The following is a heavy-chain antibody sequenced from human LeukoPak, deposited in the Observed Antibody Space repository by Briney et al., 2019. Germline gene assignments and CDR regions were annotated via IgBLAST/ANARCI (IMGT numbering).Heavy chain of an antibody. CDR3: ARGGAYYYGSGSSDY. Sequence: PSETLSLTCAVYGGSFSGFYWSLIRHPPGKGLEWIGEINHSGSTNYNPSLQSRVTISVDTSKNQFSLKLSSVTAADTAVYYCARGGAYYYGSGSSDYWGQGTLVTVSS. D-gene: IGHD3-10*01. V-gene: IGHV4-34*01. CDR2: INHSGST. CDR1: GGSFSGFY. J-gene: IGHJ4*02.